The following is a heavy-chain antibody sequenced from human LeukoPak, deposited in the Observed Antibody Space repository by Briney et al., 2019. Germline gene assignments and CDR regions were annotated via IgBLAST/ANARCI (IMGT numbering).Heavy chain of an antibody. D-gene: IGHD3-10*01. V-gene: IGHV3-73*01. J-gene: IGHJ3*02. CDR2: IRNKGHDYAT. CDR1: GFTFRASA. Sequence: PGGSLRLSCAASGFTFRASAMHWVRQASGKGLEWVGRIRNKGHDYATAYTASVNGRFTISRDDSKNTAYLQMNNLKTEDSAMYYCCVYRGSGPGGDDTFDIWGQGTMVTVSS. CDR3: CVYRGSGPGGDDTFDI.